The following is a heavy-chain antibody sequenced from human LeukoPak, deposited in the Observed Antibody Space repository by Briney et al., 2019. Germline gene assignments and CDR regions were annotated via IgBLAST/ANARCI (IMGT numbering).Heavy chain of an antibody. CDR1: GGSISSYY. CDR2: INHSGST. D-gene: IGHD3-10*01. CDR3: ARGGHYFVY. V-gene: IGHV4-34*01. J-gene: IGHJ4*02. Sequence: SETLSLTCTVSGGSISSYYWSWIRQPPGKGLEWIGEINHSGSTNYNPSLKSRVTISVDTSKNQFSLKLSSVTAADTAVYYCARGGHYFVYWGQGTLVTVSS.